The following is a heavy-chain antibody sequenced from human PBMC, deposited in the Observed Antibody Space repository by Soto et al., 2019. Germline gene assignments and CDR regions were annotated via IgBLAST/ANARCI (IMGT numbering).Heavy chain of an antibody. Sequence: PGGSLRLSCAASGFTFRDYAFHWVRQAPGKGLEWVTLISYDGSSTLFADSVKGRFTISRDNAKNSLYLQMNSLRAEDTAVYYCARDLGRLRANDYWGQGTLVTVSS. CDR3: ARDLGRLRANDY. CDR2: ISYDGSST. V-gene: IGHV3-30-3*01. J-gene: IGHJ4*02. CDR1: GFTFRDYA. D-gene: IGHD1-26*01.